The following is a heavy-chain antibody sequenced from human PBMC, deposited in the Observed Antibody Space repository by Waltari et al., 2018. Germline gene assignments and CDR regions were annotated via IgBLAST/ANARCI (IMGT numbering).Heavy chain of an antibody. J-gene: IGHJ6*02. V-gene: IGHV3-72*01. D-gene: IGHD2-2*02. CDR3: VRSYTASPMDV. Sequence: EVQVVASGGDLVQPGGSLRLSCAGSGFTFSDHYIDWVRQAPGKGLEWLGLTRSKENSYRTVYAASVKGRFTISRDDSKNLAYLQMNSLGIDDTAIYYCVRSYTASPMDVWGQGTTVTVSS. CDR1: GFTFSDHY. CDR2: TRSKENSYRT.